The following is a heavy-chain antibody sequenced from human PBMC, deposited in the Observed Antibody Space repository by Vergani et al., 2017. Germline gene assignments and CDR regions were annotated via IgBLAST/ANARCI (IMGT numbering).Heavy chain of an antibody. CDR3: ARVSGSYSSFDY. CDR1: GGSISSYY. J-gene: IGHJ4*02. D-gene: IGHD1-26*01. V-gene: IGHV4-59*08. CDR2: IYYSGST. Sequence: QVQLQESGPGLVKPSETLSLTCTVSGGSISSYYWSWIRQPPGKGLEWIGYIYYSGSTNYNPSLKSRVTISVDTSKNQFSLKLGSVTAADTAVYYCARVSGSYSSFDYWGQGTLVTVSS.